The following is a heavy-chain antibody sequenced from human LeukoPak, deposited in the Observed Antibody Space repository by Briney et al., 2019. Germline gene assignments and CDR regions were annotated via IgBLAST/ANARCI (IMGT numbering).Heavy chain of an antibody. J-gene: IGHJ3*02. Sequence: GGSLRLSCAASGFTFSSYAMHWVRQAPRGGLEWVAVISYDGSNTYYAASVKGRFTISRDNSKNTLYLQMNSLRAGGTAVDYCAREYYDILTVVPLGAFDIWGQGTMVTVSS. CDR1: GFTFSSYA. CDR2: ISYDGSNT. V-gene: IGHV3-30*04. CDR3: AREYYDILTVVPLGAFDI. D-gene: IGHD3-9*01.